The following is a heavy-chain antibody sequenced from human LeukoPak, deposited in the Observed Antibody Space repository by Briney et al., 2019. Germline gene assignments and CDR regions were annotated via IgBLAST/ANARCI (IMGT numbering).Heavy chain of an antibody. CDR1: GFTLSSYS. J-gene: IGHJ4*02. V-gene: IGHV3-21*01. CDR3: ARVMEGSGIAVDY. Sequence: GGSLRLSCAASGFTLSSYSMNWVRQAPGKGLEWVSCISSSSSYIYYADSVKGRFTISRDNAKKSLYLQMNSLRAEDTAVYYCARVMEGSGIAVDYWGQGTLVTVSS. D-gene: IGHD3-10*01. CDR2: ISSSSSYI.